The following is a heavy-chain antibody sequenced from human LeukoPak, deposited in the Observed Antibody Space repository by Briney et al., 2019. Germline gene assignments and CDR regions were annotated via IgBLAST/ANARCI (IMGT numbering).Heavy chain of an antibody. V-gene: IGHV1-2*02. Sequence: ASVKVSCKASGYTFTGHYIHWVRQAPGQGLEWMGWINPNNGATNYAQKFQGRVTMTRDTSISTAYMELSRLKSDDTAVYYCARDYYGLIDYWGQGTPVTVSS. CDR1: GYTFTGHY. CDR2: INPNNGAT. CDR3: ARDYYGLIDY. D-gene: IGHD3-10*01. J-gene: IGHJ4*02.